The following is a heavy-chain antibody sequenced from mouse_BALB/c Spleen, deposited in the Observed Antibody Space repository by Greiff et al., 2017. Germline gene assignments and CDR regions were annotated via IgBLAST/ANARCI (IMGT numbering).Heavy chain of an antibody. CDR1: GYTFTDYA. CDR3: ASPYGNYYAMDY. D-gene: IGHD2-1*01. CDR2: ISTYYGDA. V-gene: IGHV1S137*01. J-gene: IGHJ4*01. Sequence: QVQLQQSGAELVRPGVSVKISCKGSGYTFTDYAMHWVKQSHAKSLEWIGVISTYYGDASYNQKFKGKATMTVDKSSSTAYMELARLTSEDSAIYYCASPYGNYYAMDYWGQGTSVTVSS.